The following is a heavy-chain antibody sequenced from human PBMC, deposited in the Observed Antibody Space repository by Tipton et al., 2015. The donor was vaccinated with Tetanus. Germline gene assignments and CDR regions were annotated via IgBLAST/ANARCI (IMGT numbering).Heavy chain of an antibody. CDR3: ARDRVTMIVVVTSRFDI. CDR1: GGSISSSSYY. CDR2: IYYSGTT. Sequence: TLSLTCTVSGGSISSSSYYWGWIRQPPGKGLEWIGSIYYSGTTYYNPSLKSRVTISVDTSKNQFSLKLSPVTAADTAVYYCARDRVTMIVVVTSRFDIWGQGTMVTVSS. V-gene: IGHV4-39*02. D-gene: IGHD3-22*01. J-gene: IGHJ3*02.